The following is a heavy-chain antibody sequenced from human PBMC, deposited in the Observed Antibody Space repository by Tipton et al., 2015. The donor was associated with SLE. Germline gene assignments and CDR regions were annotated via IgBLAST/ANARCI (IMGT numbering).Heavy chain of an antibody. CDR3: ARWVDSPEGV. CDR1: GGSLSSYH. V-gene: IGHV4-59*12. Sequence: TLSLTCTVSGGSLSSYHWSWIRQSPGKGLEWIGYGYYIGSTNYNPSLKSRLTISVDTSKNQFSLKLSSVTAADTAVYYCARWVDSPEGVWGKGTTVTVSS. D-gene: IGHD3-9*01. CDR2: GYYIGST. J-gene: IGHJ6*04.